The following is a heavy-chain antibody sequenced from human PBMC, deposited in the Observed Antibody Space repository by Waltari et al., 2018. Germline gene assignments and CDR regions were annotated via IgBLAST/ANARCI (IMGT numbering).Heavy chain of an antibody. CDR1: GYTFTNYG. Sequence: QVQLVQSGAEVKKPGASVKVSCKASGYTFTNYGISWVRQAPGQGLEWMGWFSVYNGNTNYAQKLQVRVTMTTDTSTSTAYMELRSLRSDDAAVYYCAGSTSPLGYYYCGMDVWGQGTTVTVSS. D-gene: IGHD1-26*01. J-gene: IGHJ6*02. CDR3: AGSTSPLGYYYCGMDV. V-gene: IGHV1-18*01. CDR2: FSVYNGNT.